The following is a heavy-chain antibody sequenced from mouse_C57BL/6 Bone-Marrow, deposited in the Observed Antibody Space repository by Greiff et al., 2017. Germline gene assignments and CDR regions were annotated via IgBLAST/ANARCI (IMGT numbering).Heavy chain of an antibody. Sequence: EVQLVESGGGLVQPGGSLSLSCAASGFTITDYYMSWVRQPPGKALEWLGFIRNKANGYTTEYSASVKGRFTISRDNSQSILYLQMNALRAEDSATYYCARYAGGGFAYWGQGTLVTVSA. CDR3: ARYAGGGFAY. J-gene: IGHJ3*01. CDR1: GFTITDYY. CDR2: IRNKANGYTT. V-gene: IGHV7-3*01.